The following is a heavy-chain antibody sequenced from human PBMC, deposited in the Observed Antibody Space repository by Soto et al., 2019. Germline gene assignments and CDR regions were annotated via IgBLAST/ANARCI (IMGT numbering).Heavy chain of an antibody. J-gene: IGHJ4*02. D-gene: IGHD3-22*01. Sequence: QVQLVESGGGVVQPGRSLRLSCAASGFTFSSYAMHWVRQAPGKGLEWVAVISYDGSNKYYADSVKGRFTISRDNSKNTLYLQMNSLRAEDTAVYYCARDHAFTYYYDSSGFDYCGQGTLVTVSS. CDR2: ISYDGSNK. V-gene: IGHV3-30-3*01. CDR1: GFTFSSYA. CDR3: ARDHAFTYYYDSSGFDY.